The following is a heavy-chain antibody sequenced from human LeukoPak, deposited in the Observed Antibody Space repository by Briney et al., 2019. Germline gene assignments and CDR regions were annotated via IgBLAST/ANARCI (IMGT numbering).Heavy chain of an antibody. CDR1: GYTFTSYY. CDR2: ISAYNGNT. Sequence: ASVKVSCKASGYTFTSYYMHWVRQAPGQGLEWMGWISAYNGNTNYAQNLQGRVTMTTDTSTSTAYMELRSLRSDDTAVYYCARDPVDIVATAHFDYWGQGTLVTVSS. D-gene: IGHD5-12*01. V-gene: IGHV1-18*04. CDR3: ARDPVDIVATAHFDY. J-gene: IGHJ4*02.